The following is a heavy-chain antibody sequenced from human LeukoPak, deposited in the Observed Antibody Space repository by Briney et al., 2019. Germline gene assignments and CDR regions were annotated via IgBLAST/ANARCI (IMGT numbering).Heavy chain of an antibody. CDR2: ICSGGST. CDR3: AREANWGFGVGAFDI. CDR1: GFTVSSNY. D-gene: IGHD7-27*01. J-gene: IGHJ3*02. V-gene: IGHV3-66*01. Sequence: GGSLRLSCAASGFTVSSNYMSWVRQAPGKGLEWVSVICSGGSTYYADSVKGRFTISRDNSKNTLYLQMNSLRAEDTAVYYCAREANWGFGVGAFDIWGQGTMVTVSS.